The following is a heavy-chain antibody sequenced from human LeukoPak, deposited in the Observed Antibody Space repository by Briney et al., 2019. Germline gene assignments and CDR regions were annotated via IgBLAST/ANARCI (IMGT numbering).Heavy chain of an antibody. Sequence: SETLSLTCTVSGGSISSGSYYWSWIRQPAGKGLEWIGRIYTSGSTNYNPSLKSRVTISVDTSKNQFSLKLSSVTAADTAVYYCARDFYTAMVNWYFDLWGRGTLVTVSS. CDR1: GGSISSGSYY. CDR3: ARDFYTAMVNWYFDL. CDR2: IYTSGST. J-gene: IGHJ2*01. V-gene: IGHV4-61*02. D-gene: IGHD5-18*01.